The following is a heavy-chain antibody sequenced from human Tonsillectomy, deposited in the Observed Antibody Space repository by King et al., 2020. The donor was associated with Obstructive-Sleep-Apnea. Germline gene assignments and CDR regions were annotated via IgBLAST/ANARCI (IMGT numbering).Heavy chain of an antibody. CDR1: GFTVTYSA. Sequence: VQLVESGGGLVQPGGSLRLSCAASGFTVTYSAMSWVRQAPGKGLEWLSAIAGDDTFYTDSVEGRFTLSRDDSRNTLYLQMFSLTADDTAVYYCVKRILAVTGSGAFDLWGQGTTVIVSS. CDR2: IAGDDT. V-gene: IGHV3-23*04. CDR3: VKRILAVTGSGAFDL. D-gene: IGHD6-19*01. J-gene: IGHJ3*01.